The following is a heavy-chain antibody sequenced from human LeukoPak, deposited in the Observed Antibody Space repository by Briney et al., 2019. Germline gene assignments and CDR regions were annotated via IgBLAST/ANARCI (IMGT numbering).Heavy chain of an antibody. D-gene: IGHD3-10*01. Sequence: GGSLRLSCAASGFTLSSYAMSRVRQAPGKGLEWVSSISASGGSTNYADSVKGRFTISRDNSKNTVYLQMNSLRAEDTAVYYCAKVMKGSERLTMVRGVIIKTAGLYYMDVWGKGTTVTVSS. V-gene: IGHV3-23*01. J-gene: IGHJ6*03. CDR2: ISASGGST. CDR3: AKVMKGSERLTMVRGVIIKTAGLYYMDV. CDR1: GFTLSSYA.